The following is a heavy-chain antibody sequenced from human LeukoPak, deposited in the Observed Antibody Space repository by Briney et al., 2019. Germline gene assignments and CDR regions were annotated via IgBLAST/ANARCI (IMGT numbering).Heavy chain of an antibody. V-gene: IGHV3-7*01. CDR2: IKQDGTEK. CDR1: GFTFTTYW. Sequence: GGSLRLSCAASGFTFTTYWMSWVRQPPGKGLEWVANIKQDGTEKYYVDSVKGRFTISRDNAKNSLYLQMNSLRVEDTAIYYCAKVAHYYYGSESYYFFEHWGQGTPVTASS. D-gene: IGHD3-10*01. CDR3: AKVAHYYYGSESYYFFEH. J-gene: IGHJ4*02.